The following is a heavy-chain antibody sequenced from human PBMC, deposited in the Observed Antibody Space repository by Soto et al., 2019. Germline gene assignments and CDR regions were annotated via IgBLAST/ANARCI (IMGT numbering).Heavy chain of an antibody. J-gene: IGHJ4*02. CDR3: ARKASSNWYLDY. CDR1: GFTFSSYR. D-gene: IGHD6-13*01. Sequence: GGSLRLSCAASGFTFSSYRMNWVRQAPGKGLEWLSYISTGSTTIYYADSVRGRFTISRDNAKNSLYLQMNSLRAEDTXVYFCARKASSNWYLDYWSQGTLVTVSS. CDR2: ISTGSTTI. V-gene: IGHV3-48*01.